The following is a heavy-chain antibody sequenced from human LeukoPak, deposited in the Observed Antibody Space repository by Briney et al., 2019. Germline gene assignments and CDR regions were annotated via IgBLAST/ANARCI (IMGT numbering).Heavy chain of an antibody. V-gene: IGHV1-18*01. D-gene: IGHD6-13*01. CDR2: ISAYNGNT. Sequence: ASVKVSCKASGYTFNSYGISWVRQAPGQGLEWMGWISAYNGNTDYAQKFQGRVTMTTDTSTSTAYMELRSLRSDDTAVYYCARDEQLAPLKFDPWGQGTLVTVSS. J-gene: IGHJ5*02. CDR1: GYTFNSYG. CDR3: ARDEQLAPLKFDP.